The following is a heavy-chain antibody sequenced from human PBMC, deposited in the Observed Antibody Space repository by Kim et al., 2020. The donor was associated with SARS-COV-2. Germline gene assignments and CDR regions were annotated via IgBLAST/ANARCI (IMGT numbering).Heavy chain of an antibody. J-gene: IGHJ6*02. D-gene: IGHD2-21*01. Sequence: SETLSLTCTVSGGSISNYYWSWIRQPPGKGLEWIGYIYYSGSTNYNPSLKSRVTISVDTSKNQFSLKLSSVTAADTAVYYCAREGGGDSYYYGMDVWGQGTTVTVSS. CDR1: GGSISNYY. CDR3: AREGGGDSYYYGMDV. CDR2: IYYSGST. V-gene: IGHV4-59*13.